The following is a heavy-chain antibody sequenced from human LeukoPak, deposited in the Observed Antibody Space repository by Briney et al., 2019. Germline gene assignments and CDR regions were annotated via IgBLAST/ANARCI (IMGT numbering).Heavy chain of an antibody. V-gene: IGHV1-8*01. D-gene: IGHD7-27*01. CDR2: MNPNSGNT. CDR1: GYSFTSYD. Sequence: ASVKVSCKASGYSFTSYDINWVRQATGQGLEWMGWMNPNSGNTGNAQKFQGRVTMTRNTSISTAYMELSSLRSEDTAVYYCVRTPPNWGFDYWGQGTLVTVSS. CDR3: VRTPPNWGFDY. J-gene: IGHJ4*02.